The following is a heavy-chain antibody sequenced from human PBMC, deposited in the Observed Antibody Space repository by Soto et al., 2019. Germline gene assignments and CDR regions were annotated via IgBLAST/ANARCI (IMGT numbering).Heavy chain of an antibody. CDR2: RYDDAST. Sequence: QLQLQESGPGLVKPSETLSLSCSVSGDSIRNRNYYWAWIRQPPGKGLEWIVSRYDDASTFYNPSFKRRVTITIDTSKKQLSLKVTCVTAADTAVYYCARGIYLGPCGYYLDFGGQGTLVTVSS. CDR1: GDSIRNRNYY. CDR3: ARGIYLGPCGYYLDF. D-gene: IGHD3-22*01. V-gene: IGHV4-39*01. J-gene: IGHJ4*02.